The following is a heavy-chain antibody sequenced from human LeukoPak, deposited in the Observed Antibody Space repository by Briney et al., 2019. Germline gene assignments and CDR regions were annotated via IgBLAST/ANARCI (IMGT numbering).Heavy chain of an antibody. D-gene: IGHD2-2*02. CDR3: ATEPLGHCSSTSCYTG. CDR1: GYTFTSYG. Sequence: ASVKVSCKASGYTFTSYGISWVRQAPGQGLEWMGWISAYNGNTNYAQKLQGRVTMTTDTSTSTAYMELRSLRSDDTAVYYCATEPLGHCSSTSCYTGWGQGTLATVSS. J-gene: IGHJ4*02. V-gene: IGHV1-18*01. CDR2: ISAYNGNT.